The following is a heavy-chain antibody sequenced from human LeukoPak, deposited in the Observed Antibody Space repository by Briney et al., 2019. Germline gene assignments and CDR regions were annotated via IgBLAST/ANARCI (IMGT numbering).Heavy chain of an antibody. CDR1: GGSISRSSYH. J-gene: IGHJ4*02. V-gene: IGHV4-61*01. CDR2: IYYSGST. D-gene: IGHD3-22*01. Sequence: PSETLSLTCTVSGGSISRSSYHWRWIRQPPGEGLECIGYIYYSGSTNYNPSLKSRVTISVDTSKNQFSLKLSSVTAADTAVYYCARRTYFYDSSGYYFDYWGQGTLVTVSS. CDR3: ARRTYFYDSSGYYFDY.